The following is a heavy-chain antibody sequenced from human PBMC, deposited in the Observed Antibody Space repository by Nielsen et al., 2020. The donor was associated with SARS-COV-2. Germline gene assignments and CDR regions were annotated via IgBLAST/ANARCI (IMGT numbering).Heavy chain of an antibody. Sequence: GGSLRLSCAASGFTFSDSSMNWVRQASGKGLEWLGRIRSKANDYATEYPASVKGRFFISRDDSKNTAYLLMNSLKTDDTAVYYCTRVNPSSGSWFDAFDIWGQGTLVTVSS. CDR3: TRVNPSSGSWFDAFDI. CDR1: GFTFSDSS. V-gene: IGHV3-73*01. D-gene: IGHD6-25*01. CDR2: IRSKANDYAT. J-gene: IGHJ3*02.